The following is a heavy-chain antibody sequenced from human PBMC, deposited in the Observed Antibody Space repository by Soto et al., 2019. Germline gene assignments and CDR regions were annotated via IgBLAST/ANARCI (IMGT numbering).Heavy chain of an antibody. CDR3: ARVYYDSSGYYYFDP. CDR2: IYYSGST. V-gene: IGHV4-31*03. D-gene: IGHD3-22*01. Sequence: PSETLSLTCTVSGGSISSGGYYWSRIRQHPGKGLEWIGYIYYSGSTYYNPSLKSRVTISVDTSKNQFSLKLSSVTAADTAVYYCARVYYDSSGYYYFDPWGQGTLVTVSS. J-gene: IGHJ5*02. CDR1: GGSISSGGYY.